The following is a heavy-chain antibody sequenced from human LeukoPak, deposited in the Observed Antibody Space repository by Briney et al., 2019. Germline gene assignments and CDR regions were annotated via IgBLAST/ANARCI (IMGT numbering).Heavy chain of an antibody. V-gene: IGHV3-20*04. CDR2: IIWNGDP. Sequence: GGSLRLSWEASGFTFDNYGLTWVRQAPGKGLEWVSGIIWNGDPGYADSVKGRFTISRDNAKKSLYLQMNSLRVEDTALYYCARGRLVGPRIGGTSLDPWGQGTLVTVSS. J-gene: IGHJ5*02. CDR3: ARGRLVGPRIGGTSLDP. CDR1: GFTFDNYG. D-gene: IGHD1-26*01.